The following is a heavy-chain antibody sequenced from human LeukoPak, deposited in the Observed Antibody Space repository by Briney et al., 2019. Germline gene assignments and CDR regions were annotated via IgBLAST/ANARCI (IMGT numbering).Heavy chain of an antibody. CDR3: AKDLSIY. CDR2: ISYDGSNK. V-gene: IGHV3-30*18. CDR1: GFTFSSYW. J-gene: IGHJ4*02. D-gene: IGHD2-21*01. Sequence: GGSLRLSCAASGFTFSSYWMSWVRQAPGKGLEWVAVISYDGSNKYYADSVKGRFTISRDNSKNTLYLQMNSLRAEDTAVYYCAKDLSIYWGQGTLVTVSS.